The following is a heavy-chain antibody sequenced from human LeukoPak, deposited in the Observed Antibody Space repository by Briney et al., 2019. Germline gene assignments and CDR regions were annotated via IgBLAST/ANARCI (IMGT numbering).Heavy chain of an antibody. CDR3: AREESGGYFDY. CDR1: GYTFTTRYY. CDR2: INTSGGGT. D-gene: IGHD2-8*02. V-gene: IGHV1-46*01. Sequence: ASVWISCKASGYTFTTRYYMHWVRQAPGQGLEWIGIINTSGGGTNYAQKFQGRVTMTRDTSTSTVYMELGSLTSEDTAVYYCAREESGGYFDYWGQGTLVTVSS. J-gene: IGHJ4*02.